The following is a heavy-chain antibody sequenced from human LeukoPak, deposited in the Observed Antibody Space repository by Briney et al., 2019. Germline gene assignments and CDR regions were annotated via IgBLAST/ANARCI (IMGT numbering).Heavy chain of an antibody. CDR1: GGSISSSC. Sequence: SETLSLTCTVSGGSISSSCWSWIRQPPGKGLEWIGYIYYSGSTNYNPSLKSRVTISVDTSKNQFSLKLSSVTAADTAVYYCAGVDDYGGNPYYFYYWGQGTLVTVSS. CDR2: IYYSGST. D-gene: IGHD4-23*01. V-gene: IGHV4-59*01. CDR3: AGVDDYGGNPYYFYY. J-gene: IGHJ4*02.